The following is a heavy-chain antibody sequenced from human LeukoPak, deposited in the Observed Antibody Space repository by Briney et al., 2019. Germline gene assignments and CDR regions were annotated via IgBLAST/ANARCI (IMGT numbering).Heavy chain of an antibody. J-gene: IGHJ1*01. CDR1: GYTFTGYY. CDR3: ARGYDSSGYYQLLYFQH. D-gene: IGHD3-22*01. CDR2: INPNSGGT. V-gene: IGHV1-2*02. Sequence: ASVKVSCKASGYTFTGYYMHWVRHAPGQGLEWMGWINPNSGGTNYAQKFQGRVTMTRDTSISTAYMELSRLRSDDTAVYYCARGYDSSGYYQLLYFQHWGQGTLVTVSS.